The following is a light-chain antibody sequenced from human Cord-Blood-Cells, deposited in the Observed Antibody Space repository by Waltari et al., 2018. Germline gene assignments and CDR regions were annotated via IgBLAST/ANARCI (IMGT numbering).Light chain of an antibody. Sequence: QSALTQPRSVSGSPGQSVTISCTGTRSDVGGYNYVSWYQQHPGKAPKLMIYDVSKRPSGVPDRFSGSKSGNTASLTISGLQAEDEADYYCCSYAGSYTFSWVFGGGTKLTVL. J-gene: IGLJ3*02. CDR1: RSDVGGYNY. CDR2: DVS. V-gene: IGLV2-11*01. CDR3: CSYAGSYTFSWV.